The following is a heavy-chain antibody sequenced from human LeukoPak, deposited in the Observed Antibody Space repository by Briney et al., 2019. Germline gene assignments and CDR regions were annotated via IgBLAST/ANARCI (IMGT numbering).Heavy chain of an antibody. Sequence: SETLPLTCTVSGGSIRSSYYYWGWIRQPPGKGLEWIGSIYDSGSTYYNPSLKSRVTISVDTSKNQFSLKLSSVTAADTAVYYCARACSSTSCYPPTYGMDVWGQGTTVTVSS. CDR1: GGSIRSSYYY. CDR3: ARACSSTSCYPPTYGMDV. V-gene: IGHV4-39*07. CDR2: IYDSGST. D-gene: IGHD2-2*01. J-gene: IGHJ6*02.